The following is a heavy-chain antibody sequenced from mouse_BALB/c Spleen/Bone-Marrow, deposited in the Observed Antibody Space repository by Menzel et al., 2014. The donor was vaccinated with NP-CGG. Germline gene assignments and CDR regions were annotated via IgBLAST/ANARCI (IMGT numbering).Heavy chain of an antibody. CDR2: IRSKSNNYAT. J-gene: IGHJ3*01. CDR3: VRSYYYGSRGFAY. CDR1: GFTFNTYA. V-gene: IGHV10-1*02. D-gene: IGHD1-1*01. Sequence: EVNVVDSGGGLVQPKGSLKLSCAASGFTFNTYAMNWVRQAPGKGLEWVARIRSKSNNYATYYADSVKDRFTTSRDDSQSMLYLQMNNLKTEDTAMYYCVRSYYYGSRGFAYWGQGTLVTVSA.